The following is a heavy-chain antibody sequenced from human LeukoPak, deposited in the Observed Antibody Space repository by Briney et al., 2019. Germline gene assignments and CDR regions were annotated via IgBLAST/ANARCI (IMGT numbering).Heavy chain of an antibody. Sequence: PGGSLRLSCAASGFTFSSYAMSWVRQPPGKGLEWIGEINHSGSTNYNPSLKSRVTISVDTSKNQFSLKLSSVTAADTAVYYCARGPLRSSPPGGYWGQGTLVTVSS. CDR1: GFTFSSYA. J-gene: IGHJ4*02. CDR3: ARGPLRSSPPGGY. D-gene: IGHD6-6*01. V-gene: IGHV4-34*01. CDR2: INHSGST.